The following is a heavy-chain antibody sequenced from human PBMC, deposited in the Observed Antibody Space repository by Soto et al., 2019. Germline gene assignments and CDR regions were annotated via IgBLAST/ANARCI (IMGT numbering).Heavy chain of an antibody. CDR3: ARSLPFGIAVAGSYDY. J-gene: IGHJ4*02. CDR1: GYTFTSYG. CDR2: ISAYNGNT. D-gene: IGHD6-19*01. Sequence: GASVKVSCKASGYTFTSYGISWVRQAPGQGLEWKGWISAYNGNTNYAQKLQGRVTMTTDTSTSTAYMELRSLRSDDTAVYYCARSLPFGIAVAGSYDYWGQGTLVTVSS. V-gene: IGHV1-18*01.